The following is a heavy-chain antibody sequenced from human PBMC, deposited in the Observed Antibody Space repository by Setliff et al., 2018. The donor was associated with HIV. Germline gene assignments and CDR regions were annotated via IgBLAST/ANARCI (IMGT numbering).Heavy chain of an antibody. CDR3: ARVGDTSGYYFYIFDL. J-gene: IGHJ3*01. D-gene: IGHD3-22*01. CDR1: GYSFSDYW. Sequence: PGESLKISCQASGYSFSDYWIGWVRQLPGEGLEWMGIIYPDDSDTRYSPSFQGQVIISADKSINTAYLQWGSLKASDSAMYYCARVGDTSGYYFYIFDLWGQGTMVT. V-gene: IGHV5-51*01. CDR2: IYPDDSDT.